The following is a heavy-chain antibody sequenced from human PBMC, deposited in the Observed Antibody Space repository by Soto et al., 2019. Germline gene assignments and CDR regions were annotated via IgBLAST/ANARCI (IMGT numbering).Heavy chain of an antibody. CDR2: IKKDGSEK. Sequence: PGGSLRLSCAASGFTFSRFWMSWVRLAPGKGLEWVANIKKDGSEKNYVDSVKGRFTISRDNAKNSVYLQMNSLRAEDTAVYYCASADSGYLFGIFDYWGQGTLVTVSS. D-gene: IGHD3-22*01. J-gene: IGHJ4*02. CDR3: ASADSGYLFGIFDY. V-gene: IGHV3-7*03. CDR1: GFTFSRFW.